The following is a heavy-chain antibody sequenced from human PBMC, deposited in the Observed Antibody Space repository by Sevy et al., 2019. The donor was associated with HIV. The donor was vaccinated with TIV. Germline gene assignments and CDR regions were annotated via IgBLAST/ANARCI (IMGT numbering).Heavy chain of an antibody. V-gene: IGHV4-39*01. J-gene: IGHJ4*02. CDR1: GDSISSTTYF. D-gene: IGHD5-18*01. Sequence: SETLSLTCTVSGDSISSTTYFWAWIRQPPGKGLEWIGSIYYTESTYYSPSLQSRVTISVDTSKSQFSLRLSSVTAPDTAVYYCASGYSSGYNFDFWGEGSLVTVSS. CDR3: ASGYSSGYNFDF. CDR2: IYYTEST.